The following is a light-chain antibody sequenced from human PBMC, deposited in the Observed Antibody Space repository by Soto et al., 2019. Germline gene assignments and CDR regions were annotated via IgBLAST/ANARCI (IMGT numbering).Light chain of an antibody. CDR1: QSVSSY. Sequence: VLKRWAPTLILTHGKRVTHGCRASQSVSSYLAWYQQKPGQAPRLLIYDASTRATGIPARFSGSGSGTDFTLTISGLQSEDFAVYYCQQYNNWPQTFGQGTKVDIK. CDR2: DAS. CDR3: QQYNNWPQT. J-gene: IGKJ1*01. V-gene: IGKV3-15*01.